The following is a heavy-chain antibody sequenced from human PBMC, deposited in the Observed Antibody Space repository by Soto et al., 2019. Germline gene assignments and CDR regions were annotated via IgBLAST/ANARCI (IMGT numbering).Heavy chain of an antibody. CDR1: GGSISSSSYY. V-gene: IGHV4-39*01. CDR3: ARHPPAISISDH. CDR2: IYYSGST. J-gene: IGHJ4*02. D-gene: IGHD3-3*02. Sequence: QLQLQESGPGLVKPSETLSLTCTVSGGSISSSSYYWGWIRQPPGKGLEWIGSIYYSGSTYYNPPLKIRVTIAVGTSMTQFPLKLSAVAAAATAVYYGARHPPAISISDHWGQGTLVTVSS.